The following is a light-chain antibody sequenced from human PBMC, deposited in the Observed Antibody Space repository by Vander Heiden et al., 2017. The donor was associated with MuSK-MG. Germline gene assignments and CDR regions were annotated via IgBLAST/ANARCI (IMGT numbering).Light chain of an antibody. V-gene: IGKV1D-12*01. CDR3: QQSLIFPIT. CDR2: AAS. CDR1: QGVRSW. Sequence: DIQMTQSPSSVSASVGDGVTITCRASQGVRSWVAWYQQKPGKAPKLLIYAASNLQSGVPSRFSGSGSGTDFTLAISSLQPEDFATYYCQQSLIFPITFGQGTRLEIK. J-gene: IGKJ5*01.